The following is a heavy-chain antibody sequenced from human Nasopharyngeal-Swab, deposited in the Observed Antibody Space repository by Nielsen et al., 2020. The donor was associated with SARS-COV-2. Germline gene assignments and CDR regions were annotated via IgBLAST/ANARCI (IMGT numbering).Heavy chain of an antibody. CDR2: ISGNGGLI. J-gene: IGHJ6*02. V-gene: IGHV3-23*01. CDR3: AKDPHCQTGLCRHSYYGMGV. CDR1: GFTFSDYV. D-gene: IGHD2-8*01. Sequence: GGSLRLSCAASGFTFSDYVMSWVRQAPGKGLEWVSSISGNGGLIYYGDSVKGRFTISRENSKNLVHLQMNSLRGDDTAVYYCAKDPHCQTGLCRHSYYGMGVWGQGTAVTVSS.